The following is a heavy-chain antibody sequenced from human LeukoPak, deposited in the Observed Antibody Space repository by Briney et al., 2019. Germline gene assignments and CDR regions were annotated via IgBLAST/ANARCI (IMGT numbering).Heavy chain of an antibody. CDR1: GFTFDDYG. Sequence: PGGSLRLSCAASGFTFDDYGMSWVRQAPGKGLEWVSGINWNGGSTGYADSVKGRFTISRDNAKNSLYLQMNSLRAEDTALYYCARAGYSSGLTHYYYYYYMDVWGKGTTVTVSS. V-gene: IGHV3-20*04. CDR2: INWNGGST. CDR3: ARAGYSSGLTHYYYYYYMDV. J-gene: IGHJ6*03. D-gene: IGHD6-19*01.